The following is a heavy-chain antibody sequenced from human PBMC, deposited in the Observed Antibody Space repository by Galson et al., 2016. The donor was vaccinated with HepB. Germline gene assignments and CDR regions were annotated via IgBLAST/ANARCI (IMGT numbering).Heavy chain of an antibody. CDR3: ARGRRDYGALDY. J-gene: IGHJ4*02. CDR1: GGSLSRYY. CDR2: TSHSGST. V-gene: IGHV4-34*01. Sequence: SETLSLTCGVYGGSLSRYYWSWIRQPPGKGLEWIGETSHSGSTNYNASLKSRVTISVDTSKNQFSLKLSSVTAADTAVYYCARGRRDYGALDYWGQGTLVTVSS. D-gene: IGHD4-17*01.